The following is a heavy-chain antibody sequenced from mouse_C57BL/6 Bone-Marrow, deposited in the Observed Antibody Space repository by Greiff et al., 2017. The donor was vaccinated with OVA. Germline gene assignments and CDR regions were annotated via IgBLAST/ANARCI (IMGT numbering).Heavy chain of an antibody. CDR1: GYTFTSYW. J-gene: IGHJ2*01. D-gene: IGHD1-1*01. Sequence: VQLQQPGAELVKPGASVKMSCKASGYTFTSYWITWVKQRPGQGLEWIGDIYPGSGSTNYNEKFKSKATLTVDTSSSTAYMQLSSLTSEDSAVYYCARESYYYGSSHYFDYWGQGTTLTVSS. CDR2: IYPGSGST. CDR3: ARESYYYGSSHYFDY. V-gene: IGHV1-55*01.